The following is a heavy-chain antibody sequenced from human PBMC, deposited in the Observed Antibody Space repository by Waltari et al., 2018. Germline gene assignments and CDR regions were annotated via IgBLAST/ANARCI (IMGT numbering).Heavy chain of an antibody. V-gene: IGHV4-34*01. CDR1: GWSFSGSY. CDR2: INHSGST. CDR3: ATGMPNNWFDP. J-gene: IGHJ5*02. D-gene: IGHD2-2*01. Sequence: QVRLPLWGAGLLKRSETLSLTFAVDGWSFSGSYWSRIRQPPGKGLEWIGEINHSGSTNYNPSLKGRVTISVDTSKNQFSLKLSSVTAADSAVYYCATGMPNNWFDPWGQGTLVTVSS.